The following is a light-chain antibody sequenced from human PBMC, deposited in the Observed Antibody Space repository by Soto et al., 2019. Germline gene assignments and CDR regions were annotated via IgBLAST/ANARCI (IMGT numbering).Light chain of an antibody. CDR2: AAS. J-gene: IGKJ1*01. CDR3: QQSYSTPQT. V-gene: IGKV1-39*01. CDR1: QSISSY. Sequence: DIQMTQSPSSLSASVGDRVTITCRASQSISSYLNWYQQKPGKAPNLLIYAASSLQSGVPSRFSGSGSGTDFTLTISSLQPEDFTTYYWQQSYSTPQTFGQGTKVEIK.